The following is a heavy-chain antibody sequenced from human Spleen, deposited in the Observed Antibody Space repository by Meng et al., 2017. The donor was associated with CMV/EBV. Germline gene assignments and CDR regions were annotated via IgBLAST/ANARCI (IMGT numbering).Heavy chain of an antibody. V-gene: IGHV3-23*01. J-gene: IGHJ6*02. CDR2: ISGSGGST. CDR1: GFTFSSYA. D-gene: IGHD5-18*01. Sequence: GESLKISCAASGFTFSSYAMSWVRQAPGKGLEWVSAISGSGGSTYYADSVKGRFTISRDNSKNTLYLQMNTLRAEDTAVYYCAWSSGYSYGYGMDVWGQGTTVTVSS. CDR3: AWSSGYSYGYGMDV.